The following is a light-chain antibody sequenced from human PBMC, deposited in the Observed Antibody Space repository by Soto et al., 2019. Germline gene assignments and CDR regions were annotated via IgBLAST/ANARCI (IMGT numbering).Light chain of an antibody. CDR2: GAS. Sequence: EIVLTQSPGTLSLSPVERATLSCRASQNVSGNFLAWYQEKPGQAPRLLIYGASSRATGISDRFSGSGSGTEFTLTISSLEPEDFAVYYCQQYGSSPFTFGPGTKVDIK. V-gene: IGKV3-20*01. CDR3: QQYGSSPFT. CDR1: QNVSGNF. J-gene: IGKJ3*01.